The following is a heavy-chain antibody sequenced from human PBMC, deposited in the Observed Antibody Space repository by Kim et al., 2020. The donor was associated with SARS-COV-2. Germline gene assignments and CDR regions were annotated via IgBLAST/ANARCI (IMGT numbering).Heavy chain of an antibody. J-gene: IGHJ3*02. Sequence: GGSLRLSCAASGFNFGAYSMHWVRQTPGKGLEWVSGISWNGGDIDYGDSVKGRFTISRDNAKNSLYLQMNSLRPEDTALYYCVKSPGWGSAFG. CDR1: GFNFGAYS. CDR3: VKSPGWGSAFG. CDR2: ISWNGGDI. D-gene: IGHD3-16*01. V-gene: IGHV3-9*01.